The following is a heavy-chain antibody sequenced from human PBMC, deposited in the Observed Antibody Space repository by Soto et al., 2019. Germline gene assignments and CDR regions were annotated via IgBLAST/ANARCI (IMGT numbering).Heavy chain of an antibody. CDR1: GFSLNTRGMS. CDR2: IDWDDDK. V-gene: IGHV2-70*13. CDR3: ARVIEGGGPAEDDY. J-gene: IGHJ4*02. D-gene: IGHD2-21*01. Sequence: SGPTLVNPTQTLTLTCTFSGFSLNTRGMSVSWTRQPPGKALEWLAVIDWDDDKYYSTSLKTRLTISKDTSKNQVVLTMTNMDPVDTATYYCARVIEGGGPAEDDYWGQGTLVTVSS.